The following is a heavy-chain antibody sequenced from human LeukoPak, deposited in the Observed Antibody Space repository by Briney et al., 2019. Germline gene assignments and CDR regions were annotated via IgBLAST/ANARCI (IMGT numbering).Heavy chain of an antibody. Sequence: GGSLRLSCAASGFTFSSYAMSWVRQAPGKGLEWVSAISSSSSYIYYADSVKGRFTFSRDNAKNSLHLQMNSLRAEDTAVYYCAREGAYGMGVWGQGTTVTVSS. CDR3: AREGAYGMGV. V-gene: IGHV3-21*01. CDR2: ISSSSSYI. CDR1: GFTFSSYA. J-gene: IGHJ6*02.